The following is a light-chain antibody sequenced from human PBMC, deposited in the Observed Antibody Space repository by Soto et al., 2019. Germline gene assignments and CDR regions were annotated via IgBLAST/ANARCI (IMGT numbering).Light chain of an antibody. J-gene: IGKJ1*01. V-gene: IGKV3-20*01. CDR3: QLYGRSPTWT. CDR2: YPS. CDR1: QSVSSNY. Sequence: EIVLTQSPGTLSLSPGERASLSCRASQSVSSNYLAWFQQKPGQAPRLLSSYPSSRATGIPDRFSGSGSGTDFTLTISRLEPEDFAVYYCQLYGRSPTWTFGQGTKVEIK.